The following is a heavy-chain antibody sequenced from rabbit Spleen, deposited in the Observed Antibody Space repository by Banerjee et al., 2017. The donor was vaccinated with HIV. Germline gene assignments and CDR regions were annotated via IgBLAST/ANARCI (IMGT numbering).Heavy chain of an antibody. CDR3: ARDLDGVIGWNFGW. CDR1: GIDFSSVYY. CDR2: IYAGGRGTT. Sequence: QSLEESGGDLVKPGASLTLTCTASGIDFSSVYYMCWVRQAPGKGLEWIACIYAGGRGTTYYANWAKGRFTISKTSSTTVTLQMTSLTAADTATYFCARDLDGVIGWNFGWWGQGTLVTVS. V-gene: IGHV1S40*01. D-gene: IGHD1-1*01. J-gene: IGHJ4*01.